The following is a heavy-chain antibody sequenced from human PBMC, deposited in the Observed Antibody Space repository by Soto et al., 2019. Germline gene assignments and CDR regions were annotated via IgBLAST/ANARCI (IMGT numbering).Heavy chain of an antibody. CDR2: ISYDGSNK. Sequence: QVLLVEFGGGVVQPGGSLTLSCVGSGFTFNSHGMHWVRQAPGKGLEWVAVISYDGSNKYYEESVKGRFTISRDNSRNTVYLQLNSLRAEDTALYYCAQDRTAILAEVSWLESWGQGTLVTVSA. V-gene: IGHV3-30*18. J-gene: IGHJ5*02. CDR3: AQDRTAILAEVSWLES. CDR1: GFTFNSHG. D-gene: IGHD5-12*01.